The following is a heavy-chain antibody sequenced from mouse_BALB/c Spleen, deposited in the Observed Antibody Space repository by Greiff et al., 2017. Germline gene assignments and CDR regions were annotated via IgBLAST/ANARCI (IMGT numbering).Heavy chain of an antibody. CDR1: GFTFNTYA. CDR3: VRHGSSYNGAMDY. V-gene: IGHV10-1*02. D-gene: IGHD1-1*01. CDR2: IRSKSNNYAT. J-gene: IGHJ4*01. Sequence: EVKLVESGGGLVQPKGSLKLSCAASGFTFNTYAMNWVRQAPGKGLEWVARIRSKSNNYATYYADSVKDRFTISRDDSQSMLYLQMNNLKTEDTAMYYCVRHGSSYNGAMDYWGQGTSVTVSS.